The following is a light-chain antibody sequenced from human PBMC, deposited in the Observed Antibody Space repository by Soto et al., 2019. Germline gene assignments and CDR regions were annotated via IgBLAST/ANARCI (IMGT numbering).Light chain of an antibody. CDR3: SSYAGSNNFV. J-gene: IGLJ1*01. CDR1: SSDIGAYIY. Sequence: QSALTQPPSASGSPGQSVTISCTGTSSDIGAYIYVFWYQQHPGKAPKLMISEVSRRPSGVPERFSGSKSGNTASLTVSGLQADDEAHYYCSSYAGSNNFVFGTGTKLTVL. V-gene: IGLV2-8*01. CDR2: EVS.